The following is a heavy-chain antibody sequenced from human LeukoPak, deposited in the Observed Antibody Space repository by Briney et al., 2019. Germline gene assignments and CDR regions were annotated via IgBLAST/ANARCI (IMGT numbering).Heavy chain of an antibody. CDR3: ARGYSSRLYNWLDP. V-gene: IGHV3-74*01. Sequence: GGSLRVSCAASGFTFSGYCMRWVRQDPGKGLLWVSRISYDGGDPSYADSVKGRFTISRDNAKNTLYLQMNSLTAEDTAVYYCARGYSSRLYNWLDPWGQGTLVTVSS. CDR2: ISYDGGDP. J-gene: IGHJ5*02. CDR1: GFTFSGYC. D-gene: IGHD6-13*01.